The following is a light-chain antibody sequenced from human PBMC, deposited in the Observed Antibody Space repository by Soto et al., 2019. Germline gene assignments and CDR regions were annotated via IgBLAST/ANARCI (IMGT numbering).Light chain of an antibody. CDR3: QQASSFPHT. Sequence: DIQLTQSPSSLSASVGDRVTITCRANQSITNFLNWYQKKHGKAPKLLISAASTLQNGVSSRFSGSGSGTDFTLTIQSLQPDDIGTYYCQQASSFPHTFGQGTKLEIK. CDR1: QSITNF. CDR2: AAS. J-gene: IGKJ2*01. V-gene: IGKV1-39*01.